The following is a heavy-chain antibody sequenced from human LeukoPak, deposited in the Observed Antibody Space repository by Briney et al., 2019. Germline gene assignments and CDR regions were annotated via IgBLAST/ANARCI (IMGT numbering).Heavy chain of an antibody. CDR1: GGSIRSSYYY. CDR2: INHSGST. J-gene: IGHJ3*02. V-gene: IGHV4-39*07. Sequence: PSETLSLTCTVSGGSIRSSYYYWGWIRQPPGEGLEWIGEINHSGSTSYNPSPESRVTISVDTSKNQFSLKLSSVTAADTAVYYCVRDSKAFNAFDIWGQGTMVTVSS. D-gene: IGHD3-3*02. CDR3: VRDSKAFNAFDI.